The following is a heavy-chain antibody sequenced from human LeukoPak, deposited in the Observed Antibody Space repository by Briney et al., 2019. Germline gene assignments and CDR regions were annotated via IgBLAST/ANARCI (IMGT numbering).Heavy chain of an antibody. D-gene: IGHD2/OR15-2a*01. J-gene: IGHJ6*03. CDR3: AREYLYYMDV. CDR1: GYTFSDYD. CDR2: MSPNSRNT. V-gene: IGHV1-8*03. Sequence: ASVKVSCKPSGYTFSDYDINWVRQAPGQGLEWMGWMSPNSRNTGYAQNFQGRITITWNTSISTAYMELSTLRSEDTAVYYCAREYLYYMDVWGKGTTVTVSS.